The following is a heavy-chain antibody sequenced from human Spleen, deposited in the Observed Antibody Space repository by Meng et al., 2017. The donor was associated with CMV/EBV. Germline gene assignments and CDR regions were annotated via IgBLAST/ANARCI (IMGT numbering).Heavy chain of an antibody. D-gene: IGHD6-13*01. Sequence: VPWWSKRSRSYHWGWVRPHPGKGLEWIGRIYYSGSTYYNPSLKSRVTISVDTSKNQFSLKLSSVTAADTAVYYCAKHYSSSWYYFDYWGQGTLVTVSS. CDR2: IYYSGST. CDR3: AKHYSSSWYYFDY. CDR1: WWSKRSRSYH. V-gene: IGHV4-39*01. J-gene: IGHJ4*02.